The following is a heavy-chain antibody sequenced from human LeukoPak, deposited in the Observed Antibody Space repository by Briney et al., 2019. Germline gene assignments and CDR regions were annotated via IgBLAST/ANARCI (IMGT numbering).Heavy chain of an antibody. CDR2: IYYSGST. CDR1: GGSISSGGYY. Sequence: PSETLSLTCTVSGGSISSGGYYWSWIRQHPGKGPEWIGYIYYSGSTYYNPSLKSRVTISVDTSKNQFSLKLSSVTAADTAVYYCARETDYSGSSTFDYWGQGTLVTVSS. J-gene: IGHJ4*02. CDR3: ARETDYSGSSTFDY. V-gene: IGHV4-31*03. D-gene: IGHD1-26*01.